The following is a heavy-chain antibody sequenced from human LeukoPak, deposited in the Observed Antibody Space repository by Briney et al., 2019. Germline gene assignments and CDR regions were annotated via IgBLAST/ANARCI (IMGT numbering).Heavy chain of an antibody. Sequence: PSQTLSLTCTVSGGSISSIGNYWSWIRQSPGKGLEWIGYIFHTGSTYYNPSLKSRVTISVDRSKTQFSLKLSSVTAADTAVYYCARDGAKEQWELSRAFDIWGQGSMVTVSS. CDR3: ARDGAKEQWELSRAFDI. V-gene: IGHV4-30-2*06. CDR2: IFHTGST. D-gene: IGHD1-26*01. CDR1: GGSISSIGNY. J-gene: IGHJ3*02.